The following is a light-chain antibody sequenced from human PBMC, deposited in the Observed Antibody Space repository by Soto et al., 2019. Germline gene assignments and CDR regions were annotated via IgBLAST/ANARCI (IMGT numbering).Light chain of an antibody. Sequence: DIQLTQSPSSLSASMGDRVTITCRASQGIINYLAWYQQKPGKAPKLLIYGASTLQGGVPSRFSDSGSGTDFTLTVSSLQPEDLATYYCQQLKNYPLTFGGGTKVDIK. CDR1: QGIINY. CDR2: GAS. J-gene: IGKJ4*01. CDR3: QQLKNYPLT. V-gene: IGKV1-9*01.